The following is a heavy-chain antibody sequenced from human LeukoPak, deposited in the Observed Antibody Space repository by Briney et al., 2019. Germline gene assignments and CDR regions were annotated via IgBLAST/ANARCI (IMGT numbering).Heavy chain of an antibody. CDR3: AKYYYDSSGYYDAAPLDS. D-gene: IGHD3-22*01. J-gene: IGHJ4*02. CDR2: ISDNGYTT. Sequence: GGSLRLSCAVSGFTFISYGMQWVRQAPWKGLAWVSSISDNGYTTYYADSVRGRFTISRDNSKNTVYLQMIGLRGEDTAVYFCAKYYYDSSGYYDAAPLDSWGQGTLVTVFS. CDR1: GFTFISYG. V-gene: IGHV3-23*01.